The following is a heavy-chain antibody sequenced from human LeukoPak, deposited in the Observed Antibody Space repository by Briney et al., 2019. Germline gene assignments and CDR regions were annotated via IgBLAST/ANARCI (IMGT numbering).Heavy chain of an antibody. CDR1: GFTFSSYW. Sequence: GGSLRLSCAASGFTFSSYWMSWVRQAPGKGLEWVANIKQDGSEKYYVDSVKGRFTISRDNAKNSLYLQMNSLRAEDTAVYYCSRGFAGYCSGGSCYSGYYYYMDVWGKGTTVTVSS. CDR3: SRGFAGYCSGGSCYSGYYYYMDV. CDR2: IKQDGSEK. V-gene: IGHV3-7*01. D-gene: IGHD2-15*01. J-gene: IGHJ6*03.